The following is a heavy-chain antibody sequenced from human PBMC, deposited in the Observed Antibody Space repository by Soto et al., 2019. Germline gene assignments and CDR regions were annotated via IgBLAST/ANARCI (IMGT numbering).Heavy chain of an antibody. Sequence: QVQLQESGPGLVKPSQTLSLTCTVSGGSISSGGYYWSWIRQHPGKGLEWIGYIYYSESTPYNPSLKSRVTISVDTSKNQLALKLSSVTAADTVVYYCARAWGGYFDYWGQGTLVTVSS. CDR1: GGSISSGGYY. CDR3: ARAWGGYFDY. J-gene: IGHJ4*02. D-gene: IGHD3-16*01. V-gene: IGHV4-31*03. CDR2: IYYSEST.